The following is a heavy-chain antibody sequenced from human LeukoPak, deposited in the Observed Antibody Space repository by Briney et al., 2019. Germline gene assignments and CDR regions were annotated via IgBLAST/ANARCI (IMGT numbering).Heavy chain of an antibody. CDR1: GGSISSGSYY. CDR2: IYYRGST. D-gene: IGHD6-19*01. V-gene: IGHV4-61*01. CDR3: ARDAGGWFDF. J-gene: IGHJ4*02. Sequence: SETLSLTCTVSGGSISSGSYYWSWIRQPPGKGLEWIGYIYYRGSTNYNPSLKSRVTISVDTSKNQFSLKLSSVTAADTAVYYCARDAGGWFDFWGQGTPVTVSS.